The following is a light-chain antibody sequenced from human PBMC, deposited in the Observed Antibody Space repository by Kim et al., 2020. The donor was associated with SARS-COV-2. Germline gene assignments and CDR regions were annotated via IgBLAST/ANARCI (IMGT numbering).Light chain of an antibody. V-gene: IGKV4-1*01. J-gene: IGKJ1*01. CDR2: WAS. CDR1: QSVLYSSNNKRY. CDR3: QQYFSSPPT. Sequence: DIVMTQSPDSLAVSLGERATINCKSSQSVLYSSNNKRYLAWYQQKPGQSPKLLIYWASTRESGVPDRFSGSGSGTDFTLTISSLQAEDVAVYFCQQYFSSPPTFGQGTQG.